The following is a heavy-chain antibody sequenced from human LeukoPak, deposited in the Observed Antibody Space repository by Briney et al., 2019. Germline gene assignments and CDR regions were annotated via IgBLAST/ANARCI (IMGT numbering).Heavy chain of an antibody. Sequence: PGGSLRLSCAASGFTFSSYEMNWVRQAPGKGLEWVSYISSSGSTIYYADSVKGRFTISRDNAKNSLYLQMNSLRAEDTAVYYCARMHCSGGSCYAIDYWGQGTVVTVSS. D-gene: IGHD2-15*01. J-gene: IGHJ4*02. V-gene: IGHV3-48*03. CDR3: ARMHCSGGSCYAIDY. CDR1: GFTFSSYE. CDR2: ISSSGSTI.